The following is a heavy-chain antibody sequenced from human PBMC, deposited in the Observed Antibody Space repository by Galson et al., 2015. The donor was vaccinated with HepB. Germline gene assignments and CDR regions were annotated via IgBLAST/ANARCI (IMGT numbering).Heavy chain of an antibody. CDR2: IIPVLGIA. J-gene: IGHJ5*02. D-gene: IGHD3-9*01. CDR3: ANTYYDSDDP. CDR1: GGTFSSYA. V-gene: IGHV1-69*04. Sequence: SVKVSCKASGGTFSSYAISWVRQAPGQGLEWMGRIIPVLGIANYAQKFQGRVTITADNSTSTAYIELSSLRSEDTAVYFCANTYYDSDDPWGQGTLVTVSS.